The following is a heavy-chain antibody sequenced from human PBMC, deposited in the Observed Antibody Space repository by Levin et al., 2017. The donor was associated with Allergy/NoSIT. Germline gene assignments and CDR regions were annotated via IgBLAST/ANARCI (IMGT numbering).Heavy chain of an antibody. CDR3: ARDTLTNTAMVHFDY. CDR2: ISSSSSYI. J-gene: IGHJ4*02. Sequence: LSLTCAASGFPFSSYSMNWVRQAPGKGLEWVSSISSSSSYIYYADSVKGRFTISRDNAKNSLYLQMNSLRAEDTAVYYCARDTLTNTAMVHFDYWGQGTLVTVSS. CDR1: GFPFSSYS. D-gene: IGHD5-18*01. V-gene: IGHV3-21*01.